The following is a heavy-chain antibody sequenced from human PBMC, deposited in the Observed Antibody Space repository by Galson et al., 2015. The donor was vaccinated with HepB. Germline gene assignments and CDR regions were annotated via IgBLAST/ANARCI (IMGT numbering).Heavy chain of an antibody. Sequence: SLRLSCAASGFTFSRYWMHWVRQAPGKGLVWVSRINSDGSSTSYADSVKGRFTISRDNAKNTLYLQMNSLRAEDTAVYYCARLVSIGDWDPEYFDYWGQGTLVTVSS. CDR3: ARLVSIGDWDPEYFDY. CDR1: GFTFSRYW. J-gene: IGHJ4*02. CDR2: INSDGSST. D-gene: IGHD3-10*01. V-gene: IGHV3-74*01.